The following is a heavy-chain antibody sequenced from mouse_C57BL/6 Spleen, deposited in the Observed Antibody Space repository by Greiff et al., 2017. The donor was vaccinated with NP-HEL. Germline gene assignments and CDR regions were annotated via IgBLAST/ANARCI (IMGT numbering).Heavy chain of an antibody. CDR2: ISDGGSYT. Sequence: DVQLVESGGGLVKPGGSLKLSCAASGFTFSSYAMSWVRQTPEKRLEWVATISDGGSYTYYPDNVKGRFTISRDNAKNNLYLQMSHLKSEDTAMYYCARDGPLHYFDYWGQGTTLTVSS. V-gene: IGHV5-4*01. CDR3: ARDGPLHYFDY. J-gene: IGHJ2*01. CDR1: GFTFSSYA. D-gene: IGHD6-1*01.